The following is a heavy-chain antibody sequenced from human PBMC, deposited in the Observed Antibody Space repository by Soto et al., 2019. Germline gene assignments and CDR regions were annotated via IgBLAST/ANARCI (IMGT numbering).Heavy chain of an antibody. J-gene: IGHJ4*02. D-gene: IGHD4-17*01. Sequence: QVQLVQSGAEVKKPGASVKVSCKASGYTFTSYDIKRVRQATGQGLEWMGWMNANSGNTGYAQKFHGRVAKTRNTSISTAYMELSSLRSEDTAVYYCARTLYGDNVDYWGQVTLVTVSS. CDR3: ARTLYGDNVDY. CDR1: GYTFTSYD. V-gene: IGHV1-8*01. CDR2: MNANSGNT.